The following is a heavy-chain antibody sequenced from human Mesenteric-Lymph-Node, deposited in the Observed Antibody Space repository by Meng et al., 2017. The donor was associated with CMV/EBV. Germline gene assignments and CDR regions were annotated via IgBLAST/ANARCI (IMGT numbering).Heavy chain of an antibody. J-gene: IGHJ4*02. CDR3: ARDFSRRQFDY. CDR2: INIDGTT. V-gene: IGHV3-66*02. D-gene: IGHD3-3*01. CDR1: GFAITTNF. Sequence: LSLTCAASGFAITTNFMTWVRHGPGKGLEWVSVINIDGTTQYGDSVKGRFTISRDIFTNTVYLQMNSLRAEGAAVYYCARDFSRRQFDYWGQGALVTVSS.